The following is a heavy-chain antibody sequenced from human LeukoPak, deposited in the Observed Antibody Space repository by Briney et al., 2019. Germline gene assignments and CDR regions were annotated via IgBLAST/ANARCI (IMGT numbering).Heavy chain of an antibody. CDR3: ARETMAGIFDY. J-gene: IGHJ4*02. Sequence: KTSETLSLTCTVSGGSISSSSYYWGWIRQPPGKGLEWIGSIYYSGSTYYNPSLKSRVTISVDTSKNQFSLKLSSVTAADTAVYYCARETMAGIFDYWGQGTLVTVSS. CDR2: IYYSGST. CDR1: GGSISSSSYY. D-gene: IGHD6-19*01. V-gene: IGHV4-39*07.